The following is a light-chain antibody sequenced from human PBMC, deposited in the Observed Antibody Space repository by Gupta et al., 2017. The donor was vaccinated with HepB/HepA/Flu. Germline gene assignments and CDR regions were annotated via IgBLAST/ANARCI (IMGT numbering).Light chain of an antibody. CDR3: CSYVGSNSVV. V-gene: IGLV2-23*02. CDR1: SSDVGSYNL. CDR2: EVI. Sequence: QSALTQPAPVSGSPGQSITIYCTGSSSDVGSYNLVSWYQKYPGQAPKLIIHEVIKRPSGVSDRFSGSKSGDTASLTISGLQAEDEADYYCCSYVGSNSVVFGGGTKVTVL. J-gene: IGLJ2*01.